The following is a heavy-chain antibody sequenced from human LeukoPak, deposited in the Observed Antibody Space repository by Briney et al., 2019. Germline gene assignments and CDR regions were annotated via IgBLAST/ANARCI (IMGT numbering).Heavy chain of an antibody. J-gene: IGHJ4*02. D-gene: IGHD4-17*01. CDR3: ARERAGDYGSFDY. CDR1: GGSISSYY. Sequence: PSETLSLTCTVSGGSISSYYWSWLRQPPGKGLEWIGYIYYSGSTNYNPSLKSRVTISVDTSKNQSSLKLSSVTAADTAVYYCARERAGDYGSFDYWGQGTLVTVSS. CDR2: IYYSGST. V-gene: IGHV4-59*01.